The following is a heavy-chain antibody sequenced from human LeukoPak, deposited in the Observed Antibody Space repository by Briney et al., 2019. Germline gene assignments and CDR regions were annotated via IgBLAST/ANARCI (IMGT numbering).Heavy chain of an antibody. Sequence: SGGSLRLSCAASGFTFSGSAMHWVRQASGEGLEWVGRIRSKANSYATAYAASVKGRFTISSDDSKNTAYLQMNSLKTEDTAVYYCTSLYCSSTSCYPGYYYYTDVWGKGTTVTVSS. CDR2: IRSKANSYAT. D-gene: IGHD2-2*01. V-gene: IGHV3-73*01. CDR3: TSLYCSSTSCYPGYYYYTDV. CDR1: GFTFSGSA. J-gene: IGHJ6*03.